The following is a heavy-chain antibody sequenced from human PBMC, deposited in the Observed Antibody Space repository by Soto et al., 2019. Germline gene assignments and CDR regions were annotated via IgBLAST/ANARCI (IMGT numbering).Heavy chain of an antibody. J-gene: IGHJ4*02. CDR2: ISSSSSYT. D-gene: IGHD6-19*01. CDR3: ARDGSGWTNYYFDY. V-gene: IGHV3-11*06. CDR1: GFTFSDYY. Sequence: QVQLVESGGGLVKPGGSLRLSCAASGFTFSDYYMSWIRQAPGKGLEWVSYISSSSSYTNYADSVKGRFTISRDNAKNSRYLQMNSLRAEDTAVYYCARDGSGWTNYYFDYWGQGTLVTVSS.